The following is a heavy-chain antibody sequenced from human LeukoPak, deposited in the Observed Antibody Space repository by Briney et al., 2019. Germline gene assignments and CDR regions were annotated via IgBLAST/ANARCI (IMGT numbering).Heavy chain of an antibody. CDR3: AKDPYDSSGYWDQYYFDY. Sequence: GGSLRLSCAASGFTFSSYAMSWVRQAPGKGLEWVSAISGSGGSTYYADSVKGRFTISRDNSKNTLYLQMNSLRAEDTAVYYCAKDPYDSSGYWDQYYFDYWGQGTLVTVSS. D-gene: IGHD3-22*01. J-gene: IGHJ4*02. CDR1: GFTFSSYA. V-gene: IGHV3-23*01. CDR2: ISGSGGST.